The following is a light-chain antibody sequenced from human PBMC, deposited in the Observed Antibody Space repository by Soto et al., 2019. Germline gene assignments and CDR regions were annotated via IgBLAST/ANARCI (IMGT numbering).Light chain of an antibody. Sequence: EIVMTQSPATLSVSPGETATLSCRSSQSVGSNLAWYQQKPGQAPRLLIYAASTRATGIPARFSGSGSGTEFTLTISSLQSEDFAVYYCQQYNNWPPLTFGGGTKVEIK. CDR1: QSVGSN. CDR3: QQYNNWPPLT. CDR2: AAS. V-gene: IGKV3-15*01. J-gene: IGKJ4*01.